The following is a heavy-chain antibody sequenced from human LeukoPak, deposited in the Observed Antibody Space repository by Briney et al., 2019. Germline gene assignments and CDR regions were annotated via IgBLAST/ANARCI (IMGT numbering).Heavy chain of an antibody. Sequence: GGSLRLSCAASGFTFSSYAMSWVRLAAGKGLELVSAISGGGGSTYYSDSVKGRFTISRDNSKNSLYLQMNSLRAEDTAVYDCAKDRGECSGCSCPDSFDIWGQGTMVTVSS. CDR3: AKDRGECSGCSCPDSFDI. CDR2: ISGGGGST. J-gene: IGHJ3*02. CDR1: GFTFSSYA. V-gene: IGHV3-23*01. D-gene: IGHD2-15*01.